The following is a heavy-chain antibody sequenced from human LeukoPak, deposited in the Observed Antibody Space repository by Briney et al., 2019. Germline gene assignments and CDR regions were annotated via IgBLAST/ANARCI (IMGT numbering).Heavy chain of an antibody. J-gene: IGHJ4*02. D-gene: IGHD3-22*01. CDR1: GGSISSNNYS. Sequence: PSETLSLTCTVSGGSISSNNYSWGWIRQPPGKGLEWIGSIYHSGSTYYNPSLKSRVTISVDTSKNQFSLKLSSVTAADTAVYYCARVTYYYDSSGYYGYYSYYFDYWGQGTLVTVSS. CDR3: ARVTYYYDSSGYYGYYSYYFDY. CDR2: IYHSGST. V-gene: IGHV4-39*07.